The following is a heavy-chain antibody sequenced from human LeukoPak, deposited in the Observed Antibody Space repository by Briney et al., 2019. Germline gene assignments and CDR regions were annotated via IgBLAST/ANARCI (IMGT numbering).Heavy chain of an antibody. J-gene: IGHJ4*02. D-gene: IGHD6-13*01. CDR2: IYYSGST. CDR3: ARGQQQLVLAY. CDR1: GGSISGSSSY. V-gene: IGHV4-39*01. Sequence: PSETLSLTCTVSGGSISGSSSYWGWIRQPPGKGLEWIGNIYYSGSTYNNPSLKSRVTMSVDTSKNQFSLKLSSVTAADTAVYYCARGQQQLVLAYWGQGTLVTVSS.